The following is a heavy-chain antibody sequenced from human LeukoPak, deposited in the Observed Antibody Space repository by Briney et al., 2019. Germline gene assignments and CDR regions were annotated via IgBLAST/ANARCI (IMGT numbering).Heavy chain of an antibody. V-gene: IGHV4-59*01. D-gene: IGHD1-26*01. CDR2: INYSGRT. CDR3: ARVGDTIYFDL. CDR1: GGSISSYY. J-gene: IGHJ2*01. Sequence: PSETLSLTCTVSGGSISSYYWGWIRQPPGKGLEWIGYINYSGRTNYNPSLKSRVTISVDTSRNQFSLKLSSVTAADTAVYYCARVGDTIYFDLWGRGTLVTVSS.